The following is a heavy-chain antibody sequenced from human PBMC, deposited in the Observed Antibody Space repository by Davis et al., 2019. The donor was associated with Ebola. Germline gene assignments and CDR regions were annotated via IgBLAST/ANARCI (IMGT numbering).Heavy chain of an antibody. Sequence: SETLSLTCAVSGGSISSGGYYWSCIRQPPGKGLEWIGYLYYSGSTNYNPSLKSRVTISVDTSKNQFSLKLSSVTAADTAVYYCAGLSGSYSSYFDYWGQGTLVTVSS. V-gene: IGHV4-61*08. CDR1: GGSISSGGYY. CDR2: LYYSGST. J-gene: IGHJ4*02. D-gene: IGHD1-26*01. CDR3: AGLSGSYSSYFDY.